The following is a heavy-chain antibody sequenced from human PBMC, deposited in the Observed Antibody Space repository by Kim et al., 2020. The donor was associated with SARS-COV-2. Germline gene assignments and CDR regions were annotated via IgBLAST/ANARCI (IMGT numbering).Heavy chain of an antibody. V-gene: IGHV3-74*01. Sequence: SDGSSTSYADSVKGRFTISRDNAKNTLYLQMNSLRAEDTAVYYCARDISSWGQGTLVTVSS. CDR2: SDGSST. J-gene: IGHJ5*02. CDR3: ARDISS.